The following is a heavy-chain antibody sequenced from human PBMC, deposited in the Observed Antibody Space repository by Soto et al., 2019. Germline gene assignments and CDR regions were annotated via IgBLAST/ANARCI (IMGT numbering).Heavy chain of an antibody. Sequence: PGGSLRLSCAASGFTFSSYSMNWVRQAPGKGLEWVSYISSSSSTIYYADSVKGRFTISRDNSKNTLYLQMNSLRAEDTAVYYCAKSTYGFMDVWGKGTTVTVSS. J-gene: IGHJ6*03. CDR3: AKSTYGFMDV. CDR1: GFTFSSYS. V-gene: IGHV3-48*01. CDR2: ISSSSSTI. D-gene: IGHD3-10*01.